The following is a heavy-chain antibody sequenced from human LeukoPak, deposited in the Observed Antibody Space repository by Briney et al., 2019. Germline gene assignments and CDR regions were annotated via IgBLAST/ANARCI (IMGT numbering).Heavy chain of an antibody. V-gene: IGHV3-9*01. J-gene: IGHJ3*02. CDR1: GFTFDDYA. D-gene: IGHD1-26*01. CDR2: ISWNSGSI. Sequence: GGSLRLSCAASGFTFDDYAMHWVRQAPGKGLEWVSGISWNSGSIGYADSVKGRFTISRDNAKNSLYLQMNSLRAEDTALYYCAKGCGELLWSAFDIWGQGTMVTVSS. CDR3: AKGCGELLWSAFDI.